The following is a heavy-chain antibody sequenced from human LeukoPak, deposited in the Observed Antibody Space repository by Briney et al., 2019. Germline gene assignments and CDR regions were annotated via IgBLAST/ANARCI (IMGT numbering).Heavy chain of an antibody. Sequence: GASVKVSCKASGYTFTSYAMNWVRQATGQGLEWMGWMDPASGNTGYAQKFQGRVTMTRDTSVNTAYMELSSLRSEDTAVYYCARTKKLSSSCDYWGQGTLVSVSS. CDR1: GYTFTSYA. CDR3: ARTKKLSSSCDY. D-gene: IGHD2-2*01. J-gene: IGHJ4*02. V-gene: IGHV1-8*02. CDR2: MDPASGNT.